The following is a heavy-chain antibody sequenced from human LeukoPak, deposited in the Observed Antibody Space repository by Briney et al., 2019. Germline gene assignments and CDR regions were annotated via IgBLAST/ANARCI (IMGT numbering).Heavy chain of an antibody. V-gene: IGHV4-34*01. CDR3: ARGLYGMDV. J-gene: IGHJ6*02. Sequence: KASETLSLTCAVYGGSFSGCYWSWIRQPPGKGLEWIGEINHSGSTNYNPSLKSRVTISVYTSKNQFSLKLSSVTAADTAVYYCARGLYGMDVWGQGTTVTVSS. CDR1: GGSFSGCY. CDR2: INHSGST.